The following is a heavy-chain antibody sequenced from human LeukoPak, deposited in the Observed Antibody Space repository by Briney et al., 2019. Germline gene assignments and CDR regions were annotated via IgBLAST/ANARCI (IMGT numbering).Heavy chain of an antibody. J-gene: IGHJ4*02. V-gene: IGHV3-66*01. Sequence: GGSLRLSCAASGFTDSSNYMSWVRQAPGKGLEWVSVIYSGGSTYYADSVKGRFTISRDNSKNTLYLQMNSLRAEDTAVYYCARGDDYGDFCLDYWGQGALVTVSS. CDR1: GFTDSSNY. D-gene: IGHD4-17*01. CDR2: IYSGGST. CDR3: ARGDDYGDFCLDY.